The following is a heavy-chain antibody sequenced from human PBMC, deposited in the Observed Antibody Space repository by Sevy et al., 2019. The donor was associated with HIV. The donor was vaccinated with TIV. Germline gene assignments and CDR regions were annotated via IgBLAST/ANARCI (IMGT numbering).Heavy chain of an antibody. Sequence: ASVKVSCKASGYTFTSYYMHWVRQAPGQGLEWMGIINPSGGSTSYAQKFQGRVTMTRDTSTSTVYMELSSLRSEDTAVYYCARDLRVSPYYYYYYGMDVWGQGTTVTVS. CDR2: INPSGGST. CDR3: ARDLRVSPYYYYYYGMDV. J-gene: IGHJ6*02. CDR1: GYTFTSYY. V-gene: IGHV1-46*01. D-gene: IGHD6-13*01.